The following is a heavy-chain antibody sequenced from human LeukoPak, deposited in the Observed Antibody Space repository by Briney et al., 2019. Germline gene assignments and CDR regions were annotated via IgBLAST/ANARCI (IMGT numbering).Heavy chain of an antibody. CDR2: ISYDGSNK. CDR3: AKDTSTVTPYYFDY. V-gene: IGHV3-30*18. Sequence: PGGSLRLSCAASGFTFSSYGMHWARQAPGKGLEWVAVISYDGSNKYYADSVKGRFTISRDNSKNTLYLQMNSLRAEDTAVYYCAKDTSTVTPYYFDYWGQGTLVTVSS. J-gene: IGHJ4*02. CDR1: GFTFSSYG. D-gene: IGHD4-17*01.